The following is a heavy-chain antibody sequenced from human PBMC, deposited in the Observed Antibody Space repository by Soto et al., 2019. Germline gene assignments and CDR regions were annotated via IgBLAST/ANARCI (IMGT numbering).Heavy chain of an antibody. D-gene: IGHD5-12*01. J-gene: IGHJ5*02. CDR3: ARGFRTGYDGGYNWFDP. CDR1: GFTFSLYS. CDR2: ITTSSTYI. Sequence: EVQLVESGGGLVKPGGSLRLSCAASGFTFSLYSRNWVRQAPGKGLEWVSSITTSSTYIYHADSVKGRFTISRDDAKNSLYLQMNSQRGEDTAMYFCARGFRTGYDGGYNWFDPWGPGTLVTVSS. V-gene: IGHV3-21*01.